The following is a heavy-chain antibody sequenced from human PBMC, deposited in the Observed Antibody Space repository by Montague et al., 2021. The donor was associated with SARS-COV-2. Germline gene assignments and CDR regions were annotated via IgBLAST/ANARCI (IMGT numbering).Heavy chain of an antibody. CDR3: ARAHATYYNILAGYYDVSELKTVFDP. J-gene: IGHJ5*02. Sequence: SETLSLTCTVSGGSISASHYYWGWIRQPPGKGLEWIGSMYYSGSTYYNPSLKSRVTISIDTSKNQFSLKLSSVTAADTAVYYCARAHATYYNILAGYYDVSELKTVFDPWGQGTLVTVSS. CDR1: GGSISASHYY. CDR2: MYYSGST. D-gene: IGHD3-9*01. V-gene: IGHV4-39*07.